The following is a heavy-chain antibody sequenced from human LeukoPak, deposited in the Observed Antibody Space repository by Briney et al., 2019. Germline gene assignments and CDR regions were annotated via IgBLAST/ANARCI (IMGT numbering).Heavy chain of an antibody. D-gene: IGHD2-2*02. CDR2: IYHSGST. CDR3: ASSKLGYCRSTSCNRGGNFDY. Sequence: SDALSLTCTVSGGSISSGGYYRSCIRQPPGKGLEWIVYIYHSGSTYYNPSRKSRVTISVDRSKNQSALKLNSVTAAETAVYYGASSKLGYCRSTSCNRGGNFDYWGQGTLVTVSS. V-gene: IGHV4-30-2*01. J-gene: IGHJ4*02. CDR1: GGSISSGGYY.